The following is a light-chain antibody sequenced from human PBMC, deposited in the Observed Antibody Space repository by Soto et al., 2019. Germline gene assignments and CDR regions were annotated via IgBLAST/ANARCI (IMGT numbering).Light chain of an antibody. CDR2: GAS. J-gene: IGKJ2*01. V-gene: IGKV3-20*01. CDR1: QSVSSSY. Sequence: ETVLTQSPGTLSLSPGERATLSCRASQSVSSSYLAWYQQKPGQAPRLLIYGASSRATGIPDRFSGSGSGIDFTLTISRLEPEDFAVYYCQQYGSSPSYTFGQGTKLEIK. CDR3: QQYGSSPSYT.